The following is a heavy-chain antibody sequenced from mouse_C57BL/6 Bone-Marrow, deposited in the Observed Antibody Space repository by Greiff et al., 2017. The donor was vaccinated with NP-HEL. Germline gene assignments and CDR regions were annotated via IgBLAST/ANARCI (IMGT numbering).Heavy chain of an antibody. Sequence: QVQLQQSGPGLVQPSQSLSITCTVSGFSLTSYGVHWVRQSPGKGLEWLGVIWSGGSTDYNAAFISRLSISKDNSTSQVFFKMNRLQADDTAIYYCATEVPPYAMDYWGQGTSVTVSS. CDR1: GFSLTSYG. CDR3: ATEVPPYAMDY. J-gene: IGHJ4*01. D-gene: IGHD2-14*01. CDR2: IWSGGST. V-gene: IGHV2-2*01.